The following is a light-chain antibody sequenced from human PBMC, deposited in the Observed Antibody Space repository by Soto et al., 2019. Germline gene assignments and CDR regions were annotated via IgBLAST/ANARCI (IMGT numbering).Light chain of an antibody. CDR2: GNN. J-gene: IGLJ3*02. Sequence: QSVLTQPPSVSGAPGQRVTISCTGSSSNIGAGYDVHWYQQLPGTAPKLLIYGNNNRPSGVPDRFSGSKSGTSASLAITGLQAEDEADYYCQSYDNSLGVFGGGTKLTVL. V-gene: IGLV1-40*01. CDR3: QSYDNSLGV. CDR1: SSNIGAGYD.